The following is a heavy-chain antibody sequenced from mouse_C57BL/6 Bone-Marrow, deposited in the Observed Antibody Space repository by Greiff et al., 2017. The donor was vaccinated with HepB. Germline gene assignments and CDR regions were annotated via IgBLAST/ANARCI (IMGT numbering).Heavy chain of an antibody. Sequence: QVQLQQPGAELVMPGASVKLSCKASGYTFTSYWMHWVKQRPGQGLEWIGEIDPSDSYTNYNPKFKGKSTLTVDKSSSTAYMQLSILTSEDSAVYYCASTLWLRRGDYYAKDYGGQGTSVTVSS. CDR2: IDPSDSYT. CDR1: GYTFTSYW. V-gene: IGHV1-69*01. D-gene: IGHD2-2*01. J-gene: IGHJ4*01. CDR3: ASTLWLRRGDYYAKDY.